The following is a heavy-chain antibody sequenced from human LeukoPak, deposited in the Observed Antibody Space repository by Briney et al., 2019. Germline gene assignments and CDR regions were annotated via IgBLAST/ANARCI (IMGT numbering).Heavy chain of an antibody. V-gene: IGHV1-69*04. J-gene: IGHJ4*02. Sequence: SVKVSCKASGGTFSSYAISWVRQAPGQGLEWMGRIIPILGIANYAQKFQGRVTITADKSTSTAYMELSSLRSEDTAVYYCARDRPEGLLWFGELLGYYFDYWGQGTLVTVSS. CDR3: ARDRPEGLLWFGELLGYYFDY. CDR2: IIPILGIA. CDR1: GGTFSSYA. D-gene: IGHD3-10*01.